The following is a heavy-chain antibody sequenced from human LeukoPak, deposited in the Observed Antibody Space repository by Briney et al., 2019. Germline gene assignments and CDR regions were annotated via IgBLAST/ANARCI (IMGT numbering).Heavy chain of an antibody. Sequence: SETLSLTCTVSGGSISSYYWSWLRQPPGKGLEWIGYIYYSGSTNYNPSLKSRVTISVDTSKNQFSLKLSSVTAADTAVYYCARNYDPQYFQHWGQGTLVTVSS. CDR3: ARNYDPQYFQH. V-gene: IGHV4-59*01. CDR2: IYYSGST. CDR1: GGSISSYY. D-gene: IGHD5-12*01. J-gene: IGHJ1*01.